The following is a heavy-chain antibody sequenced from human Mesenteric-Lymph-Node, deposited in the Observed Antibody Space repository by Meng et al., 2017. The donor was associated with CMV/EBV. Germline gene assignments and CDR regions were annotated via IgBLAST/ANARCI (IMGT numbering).Heavy chain of an antibody. J-gene: IGHJ4*02. V-gene: IGHV4-61*01. CDR3: ARALYNWNDRAFDY. Sequence: GGSVSSSSYYSTWIRQPPGKGLEWVGYVYHSGSTNYTPSLKSRVTISVDTSKNQFSLRLSSVTAADTAVYYCARALYNWNDRAFDYWGQGTLVTVSS. CDR2: VYHSGST. CDR1: GGSVSSSSYY. D-gene: IGHD1-1*01.